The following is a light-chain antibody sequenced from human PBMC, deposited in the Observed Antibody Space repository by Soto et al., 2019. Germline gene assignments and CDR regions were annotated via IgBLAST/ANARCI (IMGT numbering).Light chain of an antibody. CDR2: DNN. CDR3: GTWDRSLSAGV. J-gene: IGLJ1*01. CDR1: NSSIGNHC. Sequence: SVLTQPPSVSSTPGQTVTISCSVSNSSIGNHCVSWYQLLPGTAPKLLIYDNNKRPSEIPDRFSGSKSGTSATLGITGLQTGDEADYYCGTWDRSLSAGVLGTGTKVTVL. V-gene: IGLV1-51*01.